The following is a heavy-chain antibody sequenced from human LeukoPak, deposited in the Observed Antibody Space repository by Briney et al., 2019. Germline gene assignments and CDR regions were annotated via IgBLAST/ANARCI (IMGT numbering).Heavy chain of an antibody. D-gene: IGHD6-19*01. CDR2: IYTSGST. J-gene: IGHJ4*02. CDR3: ARGKSSGWPDY. Sequence: SETLSLTCAVSGGSIRSGNSYWSWIRQPAGKGLEWIGRIYTSGSTKYNPSLKSRVTMSVDTSKNQFSLKLSSVTAADTAVYYCARGKSSGWPDYWGQGTLVTVSS. CDR1: GGSIRSGNSY. V-gene: IGHV4-61*02.